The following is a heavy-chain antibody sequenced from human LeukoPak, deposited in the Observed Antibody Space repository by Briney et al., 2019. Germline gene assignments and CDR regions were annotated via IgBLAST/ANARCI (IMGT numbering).Heavy chain of an antibody. CDR1: GFTFSNAW. CDR3: TTDKGILNPYFDY. V-gene: IGHV3-15*01. CDR2: IKSKTDGGTT. Sequence: NPGGSLRLSCAASGFTFSNAWMSWVRQAPGKGLEWVGRIKSKTDGGTTDYAAPVRGRFTISRDDSKNTLYLQMNSLKTEDTAVYYCTTDKGILNPYFDYWGQGTLVTVSS. J-gene: IGHJ4*02. D-gene: IGHD2/OR15-2a*01.